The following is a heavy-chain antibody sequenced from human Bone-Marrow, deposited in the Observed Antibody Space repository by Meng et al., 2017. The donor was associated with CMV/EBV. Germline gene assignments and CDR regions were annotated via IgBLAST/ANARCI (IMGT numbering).Heavy chain of an antibody. D-gene: IGHD3-22*01. CDR3: AGDSSGYYPRLGY. CDR1: GFTVSSNY. V-gene: IGHV3-53*01. CDR2: IYSGGST. J-gene: IGHJ4*02. Sequence: LSRTCAASGFTVSSNYMSWVRQAPGKGLEWVSVIYSGGSTYYADSVNGRFTISRDNSKNTLYLQMNSLRAEDTAVYYCAGDSSGYYPRLGYWGQGTLVTVSS.